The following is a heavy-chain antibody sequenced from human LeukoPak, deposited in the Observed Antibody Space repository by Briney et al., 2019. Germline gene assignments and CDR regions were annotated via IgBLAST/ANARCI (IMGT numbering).Heavy chain of an antibody. D-gene: IGHD5-12*01. CDR1: GFTFSSYA. J-gene: IGHJ4*02. V-gene: IGHV3-23*01. CDR2: ISGSGGST. Sequence: GGSLRLSCAASGFTFSSYAISWVRQAPGKGQEWGSAISGSGGSTYYADSVKGRFTISRDNSKNTLYLQMNSLRAEDTAVYYCAKSKGSGYDWDYWGQGTLVTVSS. CDR3: AKSKGSGYDWDY.